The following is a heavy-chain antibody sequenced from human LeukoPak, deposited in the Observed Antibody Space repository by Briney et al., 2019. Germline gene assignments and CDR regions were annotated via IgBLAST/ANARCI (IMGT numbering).Heavy chain of an antibody. Sequence: PSETLSLTCAVYGGSFSGYYWNWIRQPPGKGLEWIGEINHSGSTNYNPSLKSRVTISVDTSKNQFSLKLSSVTAADTAVYYCARGKDDSSGYYYDFDYWGQGTLVTVSS. J-gene: IGHJ4*02. CDR2: INHSGST. D-gene: IGHD3-22*01. CDR3: ARGKDDSSGYYYDFDY. V-gene: IGHV4-34*01. CDR1: GGSFSGYY.